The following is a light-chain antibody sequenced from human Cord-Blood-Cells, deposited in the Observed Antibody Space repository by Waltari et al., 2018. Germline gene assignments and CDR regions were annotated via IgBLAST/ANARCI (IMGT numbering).Light chain of an antibody. J-gene: IGKJ1*01. V-gene: IGKV3-20*01. Sequence: EIVLTQSPGTLSLSPGERATLSCRASQSVSSSYLAWYQQKPGQAPRLLIYGASSRATGIPDRFSGSGSGTDFTLTIGRLEPEDLAVYYCQQYGSSPQTFGQGTKVEIK. CDR2: GAS. CDR1: QSVSSSY. CDR3: QQYGSSPQT.